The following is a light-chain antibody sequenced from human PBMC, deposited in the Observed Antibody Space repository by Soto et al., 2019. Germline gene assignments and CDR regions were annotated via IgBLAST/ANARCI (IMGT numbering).Light chain of an antibody. CDR2: EVN. V-gene: IGLV2-14*01. CDR3: GSYTSSSTSV. CDR1: SSDVGDYNY. Sequence: QSVLTQPAAVSGSPGQSITISCTGSSSDVGDYNYVSWYQQHPDSAPQLMIYEVNNRPSGVSNRFSGSKSGNTASLTISGLHAEDEADYSCGSYTSSSTSVFGTGTKVTLL. J-gene: IGLJ1*01.